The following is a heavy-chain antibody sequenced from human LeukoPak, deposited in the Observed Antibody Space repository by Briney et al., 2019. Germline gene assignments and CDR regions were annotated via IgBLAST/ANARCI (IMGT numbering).Heavy chain of an antibody. CDR1: GGSISSVSYY. D-gene: IGHD3-22*01. V-gene: IGHV4-61*02. CDR3: ARVRFFDSSVLTRKRSYYFDY. J-gene: IGHJ4*02. CDR2: IYTSGST. Sequence: PSETLSLTCTVSGGSISSVSYYWSWIRQPAGKGLEWIGRIYTSGSTNYNSSLKSRVTMSVDTSKSQFSLKLSSVTAADTAVYYCARVRFFDSSVLTRKRSYYFDYWGQGTLVTVSS.